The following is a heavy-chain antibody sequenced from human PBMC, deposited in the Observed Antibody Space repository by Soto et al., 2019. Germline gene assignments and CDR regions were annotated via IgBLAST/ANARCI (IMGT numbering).Heavy chain of an antibody. D-gene: IGHD2-15*01. V-gene: IGHV4-59*08. CDR3: ARSSPRYCSGGSCSKRTHYFDY. J-gene: IGHJ4*02. CDR2: IYYSGST. Sequence: SETLSLTCTVSGGSISSYYWSWIRQPPGKGLEWIGYIYYSGSTNYNPSLKSRVTISVDTSKNQFSLKLSSVTAADTAVYYCARSSPRYCSGGSCSKRTHYFDYWGQGTLVTVSS. CDR1: GGSISSYY.